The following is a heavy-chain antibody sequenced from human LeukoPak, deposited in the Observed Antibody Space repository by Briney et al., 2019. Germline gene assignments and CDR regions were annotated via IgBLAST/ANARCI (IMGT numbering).Heavy chain of an antibody. Sequence: GASLKISYKGSGSSFTIYWIGWVRPMPGKGLEWMGIIYPGDSGTRYSPSFQGQVTISADKSISTAYLQWSSLKASDTAMYYCARLRPQDAFDIWGQGTMVTVSS. CDR2: IYPGDSGT. V-gene: IGHV5-51*01. CDR3: ARLRPQDAFDI. J-gene: IGHJ3*02. CDR1: GSSFTIYW.